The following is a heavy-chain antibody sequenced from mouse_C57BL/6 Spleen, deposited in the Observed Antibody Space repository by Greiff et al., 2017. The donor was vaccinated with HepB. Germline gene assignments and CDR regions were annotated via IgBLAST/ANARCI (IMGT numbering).Heavy chain of an antibody. J-gene: IGHJ2*01. CDR3: ARSGGYRDY. CDR1: GYTFTSYW. V-gene: IGHV1-69*01. Sequence: VQLQQSGAELVMPGASVKLSCKASGYTFTSYWMHWVKQRPGQGLEWIGEIDPSDSYTNYNQKFKGKSTLTVDKSSSTAYMQLSSLTSEDSAVYYSARSGGYRDYWGQGTTLTVSS. CDR2: IDPSDSYT. D-gene: IGHD2-2*01.